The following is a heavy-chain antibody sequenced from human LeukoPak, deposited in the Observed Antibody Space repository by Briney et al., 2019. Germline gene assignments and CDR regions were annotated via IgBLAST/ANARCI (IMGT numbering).Heavy chain of an antibody. CDR2: IYYSGST. CDR3: ARQRIKSAGVDY. CDR1: GVSISSYY. Sequence: PSETLSLACTVSGVSISSYYWSWIRQPPGKGLEWIGYIYYSGSTNYNPSLKSRVTMSVDTSKNQFSLKLSSVTAADTAVYYCARQRIKSAGVDYWGQGTLVTVSS. J-gene: IGHJ4*02. V-gene: IGHV4-59*08. D-gene: IGHD6-13*01.